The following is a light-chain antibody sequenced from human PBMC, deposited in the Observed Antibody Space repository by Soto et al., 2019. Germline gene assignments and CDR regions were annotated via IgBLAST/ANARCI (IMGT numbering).Light chain of an antibody. CDR2: AAS. CDR1: QSSSSW. Sequence: DIQMTQSPCTLCASLVQRDTITCPTNQSSSSWLAWYQQKPGKAPKLLIYAASSLQNGVPSRFSGSNSGTDFTLTISSLQAEDFATYYCQQTRSYPSTFGGGTKVDIK. J-gene: IGKJ4*01. V-gene: IGKV1-5*01. CDR3: QQTRSYPST.